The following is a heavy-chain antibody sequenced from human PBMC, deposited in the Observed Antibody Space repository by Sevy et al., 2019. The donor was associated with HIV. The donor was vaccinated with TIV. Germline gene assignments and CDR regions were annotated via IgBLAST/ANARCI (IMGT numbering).Heavy chain of an antibody. D-gene: IGHD2-15*01. CDR3: AKEYYCSGGSCYTGWPYYCYYYGMDV. J-gene: IGHJ6*02. CDR2: ISWDGGST. CDR1: GFTFDDYA. Sequence: GGSLRLSCAASGFTFDDYAMHWVRQAPGKGLEWVSLISWDGGSTYYADSVKGRFTISRDNSKNSLYLQMNSLRAEDTALYYCAKEYYCSGGSCYTGWPYYCYYYGMDVWGQGTTVTVSS. V-gene: IGHV3-43D*03.